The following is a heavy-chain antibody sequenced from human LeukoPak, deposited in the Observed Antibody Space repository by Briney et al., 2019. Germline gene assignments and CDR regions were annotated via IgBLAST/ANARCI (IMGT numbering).Heavy chain of an antibody. V-gene: IGHV4-30-2*01. J-gene: IGHJ2*01. CDR3: ARTGSSGSYWYFDL. Sequence: SETLSLTCTVSGGSISSGGYYWSWIRQPPGKGLEWIGYIYHSGSTHYNPSLKSRVTISVDTSKNQFSLKLSSVTAADTAVYYCARTGSSGSYWYFDLWGRGTLVTVSS. CDR1: GGSISSGGYY. CDR2: IYHSGST. D-gene: IGHD6-19*01.